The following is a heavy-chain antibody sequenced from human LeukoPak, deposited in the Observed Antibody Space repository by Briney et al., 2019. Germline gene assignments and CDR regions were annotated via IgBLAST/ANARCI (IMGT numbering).Heavy chain of an antibody. CDR1: GFTFSSYW. CDR2: IKQDGSEK. CDR3: ARVEVKGKSTKYYDFWSGKEAYYYYMDV. J-gene: IGHJ6*03. V-gene: IGHV3-7*01. Sequence: GGSLRLSCAASGFTFSSYWMSWVRQAPGKGLEWVANIKQDGSEKYYVDSVKGRFTISRDNAKNSLYLQMNSLRAEDTAVYYCARVEVKGKSTKYYDFWSGKEAYYYYMDVRGKGTTVTVSS. D-gene: IGHD3-3*01.